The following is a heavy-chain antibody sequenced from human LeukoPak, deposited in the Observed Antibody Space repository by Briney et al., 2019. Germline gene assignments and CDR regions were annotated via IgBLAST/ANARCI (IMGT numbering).Heavy chain of an antibody. V-gene: IGHV3-33*01. CDR3: ARVDSRTAQFDY. J-gene: IGHJ4*02. CDR2: IWYDGTNK. D-gene: IGHD6-13*01. CDR1: GFTFSSYG. Sequence: GGSLRLSCAASGFTFSSYGMHWVRQAPGKGLEWVSFIWYDGTNKYYADSVKGRFTISRDNSKNTLYLQMNSLRAEDTAVYHCARVDSRTAQFDYWGQGTLVTVSS.